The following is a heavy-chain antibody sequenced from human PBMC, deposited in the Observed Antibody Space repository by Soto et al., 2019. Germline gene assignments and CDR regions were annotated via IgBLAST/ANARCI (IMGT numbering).Heavy chain of an antibody. D-gene: IGHD5-12*01. Sequence: QVQLVQSGAEVKKPGASVKVSCKASGYTFTSYYMHWVRQAPGQGLEWMGIINPSGGSTSYAQKFQGRVTMTRDTSTSTVYMELSSLRSEDTAVYYCARAGGYPPVHDAFDIWGQGTMVTVSS. CDR2: INPSGGST. CDR3: ARAGGYPPVHDAFDI. J-gene: IGHJ3*02. CDR1: GYTFTSYY. V-gene: IGHV1-46*01.